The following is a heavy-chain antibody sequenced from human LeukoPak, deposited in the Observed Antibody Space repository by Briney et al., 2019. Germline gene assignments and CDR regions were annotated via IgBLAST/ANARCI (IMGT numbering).Heavy chain of an antibody. V-gene: IGHV3-7*01. Sequence: PGGSLRLSCTASGFTFGDYAMSWVRQAPGKGLEWVAIMDEYGSDIFYVESVKGRFIISRANARNSLYLQMNNLRAEDTAVYYCARPRGCGSARCNNFDYWGQGTLVTVSS. D-gene: IGHD2-2*01. CDR1: GFTFGDYA. J-gene: IGHJ4*02. CDR3: ARPRGCGSARCNNFDY. CDR2: MDEYGSDI.